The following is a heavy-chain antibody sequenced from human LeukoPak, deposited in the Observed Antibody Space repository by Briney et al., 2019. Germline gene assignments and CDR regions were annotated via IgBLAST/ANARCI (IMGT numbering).Heavy chain of an antibody. J-gene: IGHJ6*02. CDR3: AGVTTYYGMDV. CDR1: GFTVSSNY. V-gene: IGHV3-66*01. CDR2: IYSGGST. Sequence: GGSLRLSCAASGFTVSSNYMSWVRQAPGKGLEWVSVIYSGGSTYYADSVKGRFTISRDNSKNTLHLQMNSLRAEDTAVYYCAGVTTYYGMDVWGQGTTDTVSS. D-gene: IGHD4-17*01.